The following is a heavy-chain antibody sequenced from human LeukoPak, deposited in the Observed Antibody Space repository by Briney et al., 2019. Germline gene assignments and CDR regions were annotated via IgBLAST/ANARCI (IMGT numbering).Heavy chain of an antibody. D-gene: IGHD3/OR15-3a*01. Sequence: GRSLRLYCAASGFTFSSYAMSWVRQAPGKGLEWVSAISGSGGSTYYAYSVKGRFTISRDNSKNTLYLQMNSLRAEDTAVYYCAKDSDWAFDYWGQGTLVTVSS. J-gene: IGHJ4*02. CDR1: GFTFSSYA. V-gene: IGHV3-23*01. CDR3: AKDSDWAFDY. CDR2: ISGSGGST.